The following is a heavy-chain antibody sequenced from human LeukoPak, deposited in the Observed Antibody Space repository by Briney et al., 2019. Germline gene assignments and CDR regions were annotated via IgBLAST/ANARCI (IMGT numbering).Heavy chain of an antibody. CDR2: NSWNSGTI. CDR3: ARDVSSWLDY. Sequence: HPGRSLRLSCAASGFTFDDYAMHWVRQAPGKGLEWVSGNSWNSGTIVYADSVKGRFTISRDNAKNSLYLQMNSLRAEDTAVYYCARDVSSWLDYWGQETLVTVSS. J-gene: IGHJ4*02. D-gene: IGHD6-13*01. CDR1: GFTFDDYA. V-gene: IGHV3-9*01.